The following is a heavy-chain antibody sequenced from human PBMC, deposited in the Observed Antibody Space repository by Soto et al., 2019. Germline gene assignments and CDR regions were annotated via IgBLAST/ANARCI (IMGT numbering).Heavy chain of an antibody. CDR1: GYTFTAYG. Sequence: ASVKVSCKASGYTFTAYGFNWVRQAPGQGLEWMGWISVYTGNTNYAQNLQGRVTMTTDTSTRTAYMELRGLRSDDTAVYYCGRGRAYCGGDCYLLDYWGQGTPVTVS. V-gene: IGHV1-18*01. D-gene: IGHD2-21*02. J-gene: IGHJ4*02. CDR2: ISVYTGNT. CDR3: GRGRAYCGGDCYLLDY.